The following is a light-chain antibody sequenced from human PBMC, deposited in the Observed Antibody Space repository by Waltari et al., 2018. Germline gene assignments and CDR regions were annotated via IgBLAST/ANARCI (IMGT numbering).Light chain of an antibody. Sequence: DIQMTQSPSSLSASVGDRVTITCRASQDISDYVNWYQQKPGKAPNLLIYVVSNLQSGVPSRFSGSGSGTEFTLTISSLQPDDFATFYCQQYNTYPYTFGQGTKLEIK. CDR2: VVS. CDR1: QDISDY. CDR3: QQYNTYPYT. J-gene: IGKJ2*01. V-gene: IGKV1-39*01.